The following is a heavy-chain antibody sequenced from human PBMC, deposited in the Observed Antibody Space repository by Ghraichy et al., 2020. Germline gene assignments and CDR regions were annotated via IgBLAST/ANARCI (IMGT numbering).Heavy chain of an antibody. J-gene: IGHJ6*03. Sequence: GGSLRLSCAASGFTFSSYWMYWVRQAPGKGPVWVSRIKTDGSVTTYADSVKGRFTISRDNAKNTLYLQMSSLRAEDTAMYYCTRTEVDYYYMDVWGTGTAVTVSS. CDR1: GFTFSSYW. CDR3: TRTEVDYYYMDV. CDR2: IKTDGSVT. V-gene: IGHV3-74*01. D-gene: IGHD2-15*01.